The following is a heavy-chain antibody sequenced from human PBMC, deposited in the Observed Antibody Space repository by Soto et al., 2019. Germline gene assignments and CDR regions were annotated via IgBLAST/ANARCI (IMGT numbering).Heavy chain of an antibody. Sequence: ASVKVSCKASGYTFTSYYMHWVRQAPGQGLEWMGIINPSGGSTSYAQKFQGRVTMTRDTSTSTVYMELSSLRSEDTGMYYCVTRFTAVATARFDYWGQGTLVTVSS. V-gene: IGHV1-46*01. J-gene: IGHJ4*02. CDR2: INPSGGST. CDR1: GYTFTSYY. D-gene: IGHD2-21*02. CDR3: VTRFTAVATARFDY.